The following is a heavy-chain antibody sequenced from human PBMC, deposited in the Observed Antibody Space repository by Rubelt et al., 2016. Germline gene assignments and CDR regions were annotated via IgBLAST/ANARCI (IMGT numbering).Heavy chain of an antibody. Sequence: SSSYIYYADSVKGQFTISRDNAKNSLYLQMNSLRAEDTAVYYCAKYGYIVVVPAASFDYWGQGTLVTVSS. V-gene: IGHV3-21*01. CDR3: AKYGYIVVVPAASFDY. CDR2: SSSYI. D-gene: IGHD2-2*01. J-gene: IGHJ4*02.